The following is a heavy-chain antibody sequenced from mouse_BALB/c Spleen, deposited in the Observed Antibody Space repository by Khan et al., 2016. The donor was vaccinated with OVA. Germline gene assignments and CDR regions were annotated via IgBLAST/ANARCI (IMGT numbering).Heavy chain of an antibody. V-gene: IGHV1-7*01. CDR2: INPSTGYT. D-gene: IGHD6-1*01. CDR3: AASIRFYYSMDY. J-gene: IGHJ4*01. Sequence: QVQLQQSGAELAKPGASVKMSCKASGYTFTSYWMHWVKQRPGQGLEWIGYINPSTGYTEYNQKFKDKATLTTDKSFSTAYMQLSSLTSEDSAVYYCAASIRFYYSMDYWGQGTSVTVSS. CDR1: GYTFTSYW.